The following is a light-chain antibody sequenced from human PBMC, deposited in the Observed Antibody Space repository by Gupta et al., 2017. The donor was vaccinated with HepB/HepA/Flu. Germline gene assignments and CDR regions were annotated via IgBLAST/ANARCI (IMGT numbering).Light chain of an antibody. V-gene: IGKV3-11*01. J-gene: IGKJ3*01. Sequence: EIVLTQSPATMSLSPGERATLSCRASQSVSNYLAWYQQKPGQAPRLLIYDASNRATGIPARFSGSGSGTDFTLTISSLEPEDFAVYYCQQRSNWPLFTFGPGTKVDIK. CDR3: QQRSNWPLFT. CDR2: DAS. CDR1: QSVSNY.